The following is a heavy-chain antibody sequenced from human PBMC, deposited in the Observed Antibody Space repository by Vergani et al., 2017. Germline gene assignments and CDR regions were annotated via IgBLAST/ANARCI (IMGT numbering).Heavy chain of an antibody. J-gene: IGHJ5*02. D-gene: IGHD3-10*01. CDR3: SRVIYYGSGSYVDP. CDR1: GFTVSGNY. CDR2: IYSGDET. Sequence: ELQLVESGGGLVQPGGSLRLSCAASGFTVSGNYMTWVRQAPGKGLEWVSHIYSGDETYYADYVKGRVNISRDTSKNTLHLQIDNLRVEGTAVYYCSRVIYYGSGSYVDPWVQGTLVTVSS. V-gene: IGHV3-66*02.